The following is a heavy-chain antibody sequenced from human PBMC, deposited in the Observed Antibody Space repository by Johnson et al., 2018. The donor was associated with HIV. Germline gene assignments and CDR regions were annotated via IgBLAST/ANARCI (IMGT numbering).Heavy chain of an antibody. V-gene: IGHV3-20*04. D-gene: IGHD2-21*01. CDR2: INWNGGST. Sequence: VQLVESGGGLVQPGGSLRLSCAASGFKFDDYGMNWVRQTPGKGLEWVSGINWNGGSTAYADSVKGRFTISRDNAKNSLYLQMNSLRAEDTAVYYCARERQAVVAFDIWGQGTMVTVSS. J-gene: IGHJ3*02. CDR1: GFKFDDYG. CDR3: ARERQAVVAFDI.